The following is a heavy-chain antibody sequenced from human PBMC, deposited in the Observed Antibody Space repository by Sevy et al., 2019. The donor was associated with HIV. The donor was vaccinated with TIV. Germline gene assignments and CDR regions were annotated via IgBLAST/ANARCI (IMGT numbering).Heavy chain of an antibody. Sequence: GGSLRLSCAASGFTCNTHVMNWVRQAPGKGLEWVSSISGFGNTYYADSVRGRFTISRDNAKNTLYLQMNSLRADDTAVYYCAKVLNPALESMMEVTVRSLKGFDVWGQGTMVTVSS. CDR3: AKVLNPALESMMEVTVRSLKGFDV. CDR1: GFTCNTHV. CDR2: ISGFGNT. V-gene: IGHV3-23*01. D-gene: IGHD3-22*01. J-gene: IGHJ3*01.